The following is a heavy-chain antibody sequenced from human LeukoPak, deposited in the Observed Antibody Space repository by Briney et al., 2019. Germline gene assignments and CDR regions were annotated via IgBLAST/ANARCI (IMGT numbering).Heavy chain of an antibody. CDR1: GFTFSNAW. CDR3: AKDWYYDSSGYYSIRAFDY. CDR2: ISGSGGST. D-gene: IGHD3-22*01. V-gene: IGHV3-23*01. J-gene: IGHJ4*02. Sequence: AGGSLRLSCAASGFTFSNAWMSWVRQAPGKGLEWVSAISGSGGSTYYADSVKGRFTISRDNSKNTLYLQMNSLRAEDTAVYYCAKDWYYDSSGYYSIRAFDYWGQGTLVTVSS.